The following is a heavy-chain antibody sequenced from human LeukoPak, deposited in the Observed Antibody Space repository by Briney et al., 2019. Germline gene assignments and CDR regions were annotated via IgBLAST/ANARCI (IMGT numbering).Heavy chain of an antibody. CDR3: ATWVGGSAIFDY. CDR1: GGSISSGGYY. V-gene: IGHV4-31*03. D-gene: IGHD2-15*01. Sequence: SETLSLTCTVSGGSISSGGYYWSWVRQHPEKGLEWIAYMYYSGSTYYNPSLKSRATISVDPSKNQFSLKLSSVTAADTAVYYCATWVGGSAIFDYWGQGTLVTVSS. CDR2: MYYSGST. J-gene: IGHJ4*02.